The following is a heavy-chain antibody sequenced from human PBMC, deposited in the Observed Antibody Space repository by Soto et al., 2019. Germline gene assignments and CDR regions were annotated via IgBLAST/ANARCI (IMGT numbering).Heavy chain of an antibody. J-gene: IGHJ4*02. CDR3: AKDSITMIVGVPAFDY. CDR1: GFIFSSHD. D-gene: IGHD3-22*01. Sequence: GGSLRLSCAASGFIFSSHDMHWVRQVTGQGLEWVSGIASNGDEHYSDSVKVRFTISRDNAKNSLDLQMNSLRAGDTAVYYCAKDSITMIVGVPAFDYWGQGT. V-gene: IGHV3-13*01. CDR2: IASNGDE.